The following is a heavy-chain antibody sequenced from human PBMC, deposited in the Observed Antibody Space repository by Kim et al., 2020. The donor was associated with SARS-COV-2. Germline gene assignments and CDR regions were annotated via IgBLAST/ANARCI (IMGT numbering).Heavy chain of an antibody. D-gene: IGHD6-19*01. J-gene: IGHJ4*02. Sequence: AQKFQGRVTMTEDTSTDTAYMELSSLRSEDTAVYYCATQMADSSGWYLDYWGQGTLVTVSS. CDR3: ATQMADSSGWYLDY. V-gene: IGHV1-24*01.